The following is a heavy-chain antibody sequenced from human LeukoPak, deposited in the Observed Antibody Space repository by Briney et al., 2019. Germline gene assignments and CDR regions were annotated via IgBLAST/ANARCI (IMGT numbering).Heavy chain of an antibody. CDR1: GGSISSHF. Sequence: SETLSLTCTVSGGSISSHFWTWIRQPPGKGLEWIGDIYSSGSTNYNPFLKSRVTISADTSKNQLSLNLRSVTAADTAVYYCARDWVYDVLTGYSTDIWGQGTMVTVSS. CDR3: ARDWVYDVLTGYSTDI. CDR2: IYSSGST. J-gene: IGHJ3*02. V-gene: IGHV4-59*11. D-gene: IGHD3-9*01.